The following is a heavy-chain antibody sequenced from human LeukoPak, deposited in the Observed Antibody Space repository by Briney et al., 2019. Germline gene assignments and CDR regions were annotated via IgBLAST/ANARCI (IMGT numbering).Heavy chain of an antibody. V-gene: IGHV4-59*08. D-gene: IGHD6-19*01. CDR1: GGSINTYY. J-gene: IGHJ4*02. Sequence: PSETLSLTCTVSGGSINTYYWGWIRQSPGKGLEWIGYIYSSGTTNYNPSLKSRVTMSIDTSENQFSLKLSSVTAADTALYYCARHGSGWSFGYWGRGALVTVSS. CDR2: IYSSGTT. CDR3: ARHGSGWSFGY.